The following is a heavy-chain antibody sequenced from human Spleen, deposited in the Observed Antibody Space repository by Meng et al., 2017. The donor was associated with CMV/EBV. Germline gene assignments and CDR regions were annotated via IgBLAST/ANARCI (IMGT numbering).Heavy chain of an antibody. CDR2: INPNSGGA. CDR1: GYTFTGYF. J-gene: IGHJ5*02. V-gene: IGHV1-2*02. D-gene: IGHD6-13*01. CDR3: ARGIAASGRRGWFDP. Sequence: SGYTFTGYFRHWARQAPGQGLEWMGWINPNSGGASYAQKFQGRVTMTRDTSISTVYMEVISLRPDDTAVYYCARGIAASGRRGWFDPWGQGTLVTVSS.